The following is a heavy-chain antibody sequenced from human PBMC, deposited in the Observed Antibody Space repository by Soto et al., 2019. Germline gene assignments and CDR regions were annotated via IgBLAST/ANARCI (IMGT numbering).Heavy chain of an antibody. J-gene: IGHJ4*02. D-gene: IGHD4-17*01. Sequence: GASVKVSCKASGYTFTSYAMHWVRQAPGQRLEWMGWINADNGNTNYSQKLQGRVTMTTDTSTSTAYMELRSLRSDDTAVYYCARVDYGDYELKIIGGNHVDYWGQGTLVTVSS. CDR3: ARVDYGDYELKIIGGNHVDY. CDR2: INADNGNT. V-gene: IGHV1-3*01. CDR1: GYTFTSYA.